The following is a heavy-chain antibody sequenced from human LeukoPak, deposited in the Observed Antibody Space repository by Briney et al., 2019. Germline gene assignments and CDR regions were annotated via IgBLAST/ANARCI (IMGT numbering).Heavy chain of an antibody. CDR2: IFYSGST. CDR3: ARGWGYCSGGSCYFTYFDY. J-gene: IGHJ4*02. V-gene: IGHV4-59*01. D-gene: IGHD2-15*01. CDR1: GGSINSYY. Sequence: PSETLSLTCTVSGGSINSYYWSWIRQSPGKGLECIGNIFYSGSTNYNPSLKSRVTISLDTSKDQFSLNLTSVTTADTAVYYCARGWGYCSGGSCYFTYFDYWGQGTLVTVSS.